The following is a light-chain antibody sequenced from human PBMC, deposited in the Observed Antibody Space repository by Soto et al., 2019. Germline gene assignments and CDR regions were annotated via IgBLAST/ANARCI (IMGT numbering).Light chain of an antibody. CDR3: CSYAGSSTYV. V-gene: IGLV2-23*01. J-gene: IGLJ1*01. Sequence: QSVLTQPASVSGSPGQSITISCTGTSSDVGSYNLVSWYQQHPGKATKLMIHEDSKRPSGVSNRFSGSKSGNTASLTISGLQAEDEADYYCCSYAGSSTYVFGTGTKVTVL. CDR1: SSDVGSYNL. CDR2: EDS.